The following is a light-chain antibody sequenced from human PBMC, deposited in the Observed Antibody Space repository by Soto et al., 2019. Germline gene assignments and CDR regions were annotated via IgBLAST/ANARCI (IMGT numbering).Light chain of an antibody. Sequence: EIVLTQSPGALSLSPGESATLSCRASQSVSDTHVAWYQQRPGQAPRLLIYDASRRDIGVPDRFSGSGSGTDFTLTISGLEPEDFAVYFCHQYGMSPHTFGQGTKVEIK. V-gene: IGKV3-20*01. CDR3: HQYGMSPHT. J-gene: IGKJ1*01. CDR2: DAS. CDR1: QSVSDTH.